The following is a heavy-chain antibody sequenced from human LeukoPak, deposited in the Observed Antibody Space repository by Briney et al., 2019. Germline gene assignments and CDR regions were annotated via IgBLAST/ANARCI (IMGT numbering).Heavy chain of an antibody. J-gene: IGHJ4*02. Sequence: SVKVSCKASGGTFSSYAIRWVRQAPGQGLEWMGRIIPILGIANYAQKFQGRVTITADKSTSTAYMELSSLRSEDTAVYYCASDQAYYDSSGYSDYWGQGTLVTVSS. CDR3: ASDQAYYDSSGYSDY. CDR1: GGTFSSYA. D-gene: IGHD3-22*01. V-gene: IGHV1-69*04. CDR2: IIPILGIA.